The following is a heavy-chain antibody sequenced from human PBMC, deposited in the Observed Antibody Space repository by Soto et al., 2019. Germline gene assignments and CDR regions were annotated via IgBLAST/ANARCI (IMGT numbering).Heavy chain of an antibody. D-gene: IGHD2-15*01. CDR1: GFTFSDYY. Sequence: GGSLRLSCAASGFTFSDYYMTWIRQAPGKGLEWVSYISSSGTGIYYPDSMKGRFTISRDNAKKSLYLQMSSLRAEDTAVYYCARAYSDAFDIWGQGTMVTVSS. CDR3: ARAYSDAFDI. V-gene: IGHV3-11*01. J-gene: IGHJ3*02. CDR2: ISSSGTGI.